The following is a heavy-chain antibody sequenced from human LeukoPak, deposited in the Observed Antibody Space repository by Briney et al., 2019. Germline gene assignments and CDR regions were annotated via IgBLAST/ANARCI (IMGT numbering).Heavy chain of an antibody. CDR3: AKDLTGTTPGGGY. Sequence: GGSLRLSCAASGFTFSSYWMSWVRQAPGKGLEWVAFIRYDGSNKYYADSVKGRFTISRDNSKNTLYLQMNSLRAEDTAVYYCAKDLTGTTPGGGYWGQGTLVTVSS. CDR2: IRYDGSNK. J-gene: IGHJ4*02. D-gene: IGHD1-20*01. V-gene: IGHV3-30*02. CDR1: GFTFSSYW.